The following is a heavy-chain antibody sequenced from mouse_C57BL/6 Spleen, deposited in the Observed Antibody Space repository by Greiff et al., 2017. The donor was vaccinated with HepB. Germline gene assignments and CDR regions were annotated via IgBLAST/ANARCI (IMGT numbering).Heavy chain of an antibody. CDR2: ISYDGSN. Sequence: VQLKESGPGLVKPSQSLSLTCSVTGYSITSGYYWNWIRQFPGNKLEWMGYISYDGSNNYNPSLKNRISITRDTSKNQFFLKLNSVTTEDTATYYCASNYDYGYFDYWGPGTTLTVSS. D-gene: IGHD2-4*01. CDR1: GYSITSGYY. V-gene: IGHV3-6*01. J-gene: IGHJ2*01. CDR3: ASNYDYGYFDY.